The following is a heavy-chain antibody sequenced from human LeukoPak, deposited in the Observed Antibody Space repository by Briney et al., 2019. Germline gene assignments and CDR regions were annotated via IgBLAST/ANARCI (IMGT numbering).Heavy chain of an antibody. V-gene: IGHV3-23*01. J-gene: IGHJ4*02. CDR2: ISGGGDIT. Sequence: GGSLRLSCAASGFTFSSYAMSWVRQTPGKGLEWVSAISGGGDITYYADSVTGRFTISRDNSKDTLFLQMHSLRPGDTAVYYCVREDTPATANYWGQGTLVTISS. CDR1: GFTFSSYA. CDR3: VREDTPATANY. D-gene: IGHD2-21*02.